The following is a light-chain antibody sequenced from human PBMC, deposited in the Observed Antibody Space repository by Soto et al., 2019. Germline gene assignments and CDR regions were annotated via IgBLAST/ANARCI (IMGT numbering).Light chain of an antibody. CDR1: SSDVGGYNY. CDR2: EVS. V-gene: IGLV2-14*01. CDR3: SSCTSSSTLV. Sequence: QSALTQPASVSGSPGQSITISCTGTSSDVGGYNYVSWYQQHPGNAPKLMIYEVSNRPSGVSNRFSGSKSGNTASLTISGLQAEDEAGYYCSSCTSSSTLVFGTGTKLTVL. J-gene: IGLJ1*01.